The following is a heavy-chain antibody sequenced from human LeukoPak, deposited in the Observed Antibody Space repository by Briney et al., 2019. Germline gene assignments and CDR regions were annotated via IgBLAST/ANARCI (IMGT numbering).Heavy chain of an antibody. CDR2: IYYSGST. D-gene: IGHD6-13*01. CDR1: GGSISSYY. V-gene: IGHV4-59*08. J-gene: IGHJ5*02. CDR3: ARLKIAAAGGSERNWFDP. Sequence: SETLSLTCTVSGGSISSYYWSWIRQPPGKGLEWIGYIYYSGSTNYNPSLKSRVTISVDTSKNQFSLKLSSVTAADTAVYYCARLKIAAAGGSERNWFDPWGQGTLVTVSS.